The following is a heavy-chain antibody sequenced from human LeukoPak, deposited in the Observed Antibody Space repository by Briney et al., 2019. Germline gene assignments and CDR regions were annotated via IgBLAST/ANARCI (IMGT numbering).Heavy chain of an antibody. V-gene: IGHV4-39*07. D-gene: IGHD3-3*01. CDR2: IYYSGST. CDR3: ARDDFWSGYSDY. Sequence: PSETLSLTCTVSGGSISSSSYYWGWIRQPPGKGLEWIGSIYYSGSTYYNPSLKSRVTISVDTSKNQFSLKLSSVTAADTAVYYCARDDFWSGYSDYWGQGTLVTVSS. CDR1: GGSISSSSYY. J-gene: IGHJ4*02.